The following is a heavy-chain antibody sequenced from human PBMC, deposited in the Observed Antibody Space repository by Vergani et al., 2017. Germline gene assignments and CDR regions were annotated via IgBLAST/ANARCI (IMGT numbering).Heavy chain of an antibody. D-gene: IGHD2-2*01. V-gene: IGHV1-3*01. CDR2: INAGNGNT. Sequence: QVQLVQSGAEVKKPGASVKVSCKASGYTFTSYAMHWVRQAPGQRLEWMGWINAGNGNTNYAQKLQGRVTMTTDTSTSTAYMELRSLRSDDTAVYYCARADLDCSSTSCYPWYFDLWGRGTLVTGSS. CDR1: GYTFTSYA. CDR3: ARADLDCSSTSCYPWYFDL. J-gene: IGHJ2*01.